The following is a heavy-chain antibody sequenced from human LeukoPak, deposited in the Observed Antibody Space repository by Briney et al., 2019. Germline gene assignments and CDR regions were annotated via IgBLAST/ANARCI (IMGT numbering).Heavy chain of an antibody. V-gene: IGHV3-23*01. CDR1: GFTFSSYS. J-gene: IGHJ3*02. D-gene: IGHD6-19*01. Sequence: QPGGSLRLSCAASGFTFSSYSMSWVRQAPGKGLEWVSAISGSGGSTYYADSVKGRFTISRDNSKNTLYLQMNSLRAEDTAVYYCAGPYSSGWYGPDAFDIWGQGTMVTVSS. CDR3: AGPYSSGWYGPDAFDI. CDR2: ISGSGGST.